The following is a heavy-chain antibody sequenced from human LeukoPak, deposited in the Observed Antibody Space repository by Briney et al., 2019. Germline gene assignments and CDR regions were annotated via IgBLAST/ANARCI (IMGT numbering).Heavy chain of an antibody. V-gene: IGHV2-70*11. CDR3: ARMQRTAPGRGYYYYTMDV. D-gene: IGHD6-13*01. Sequence: SGPKLLNPTHTHTLTCTFFGFALSTSGLWVNWIRQHQAKALEWLARHNWDDDKYYNTSLKTRLTVSKDTSKNQVVLTMTNMDPVDTATYYCARMQRTAPGRGYYYYTMDVWGQGTTVTVTS. CDR2: HNWDDDK. CDR1: GFALSTSGLW. J-gene: IGHJ6*02.